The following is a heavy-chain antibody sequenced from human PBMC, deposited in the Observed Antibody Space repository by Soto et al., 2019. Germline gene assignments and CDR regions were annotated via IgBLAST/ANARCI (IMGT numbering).Heavy chain of an antibody. D-gene: IGHD5-18*01. V-gene: IGHV1-69*13. CDR1: GGTFSSYA. Sequence: ASVQDSCKASGGTFSSYAISWVRQAPGQGLEWTGGIIPIFGTANYAQKFQGRVTITADESTSTAYMELSSLRSADTAVYYCARGGAPDFGDTAMANYYYGMGGWGQGNTATVSS. J-gene: IGHJ6*02. CDR3: ARGGAPDFGDTAMANYYYGMGG. CDR2: IIPIFGTA.